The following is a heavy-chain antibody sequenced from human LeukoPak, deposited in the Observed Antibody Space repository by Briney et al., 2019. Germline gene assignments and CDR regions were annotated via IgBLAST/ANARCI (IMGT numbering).Heavy chain of an antibody. V-gene: IGHV4-59*01. CDR1: GGSISSYY. CDR2: TYYSGST. D-gene: IGHD3-16*01. J-gene: IGHJ6*03. Sequence: PSETLSLTCTVSGGSISSYYWSCIRQPPGKGREWIGYTYYSGSTNYNPSLKSRVTISVDTSKNQFSLKLSSVTAADTAVYYCARETSQKGAHYMDVWGKGTTVTTSS. CDR3: ARETSQKGAHYMDV.